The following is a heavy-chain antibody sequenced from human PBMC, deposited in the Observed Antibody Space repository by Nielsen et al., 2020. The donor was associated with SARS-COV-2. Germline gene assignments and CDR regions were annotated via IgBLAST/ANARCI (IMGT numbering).Heavy chain of an antibody. Sequence: ASVKVSCKASGYTFRNYALHWVRQAPGQGLEWIGIINLSAGSTDSAQKFKGRVTMTRDTSASTVYLALTSLKSEDTAVYYCATPITVDYFDYWGQGTLVTVSS. J-gene: IGHJ4*02. V-gene: IGHV1-46*01. CDR2: INLSAGST. CDR1: GYTFRNYA. CDR3: ATPITVDYFDY.